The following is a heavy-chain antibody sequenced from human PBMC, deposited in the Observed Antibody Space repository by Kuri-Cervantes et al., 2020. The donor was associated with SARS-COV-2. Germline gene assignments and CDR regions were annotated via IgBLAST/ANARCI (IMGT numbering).Heavy chain of an antibody. CDR3: ARYVPPRYYFDY. D-gene: IGHD2-2*01. J-gene: IGHJ4*02. V-gene: IGHV4-39*07. CDR1: GGSISSSSYY. Sequence: SETLSLTCTVSGGSISSSSYYWGWIRQPPGKGLEWIGSIYYSGSTYYNPSLKSRVTISVDTSKNQFSLKLSSVTAADTAVYYCARYVPPRYYFDYWGQGTLVTVSS. CDR2: IYYSGST.